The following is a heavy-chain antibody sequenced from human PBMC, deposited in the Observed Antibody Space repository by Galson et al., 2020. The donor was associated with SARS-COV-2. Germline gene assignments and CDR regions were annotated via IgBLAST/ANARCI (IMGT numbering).Heavy chain of an antibody. CDR1: VGSFSGFS. J-gene: IGHJ6*02. D-gene: IGHD3-3*01. V-gene: IGHV4-34*01. Sequence: ETSETLSLTCAVYVGSFSGFSWSWVRQSPGKGLEWIGEINHSGSANYNPSLKSRVTISVDTSKNQFSLRLTSVTAAETGVYFCARGRIGVVPSPILGLGPYYEYYLMDVWGQGTTITVSS. CDR3: ARGRIGVVPSPILGLGPYYEYYLMDV. CDR2: INHSGSA.